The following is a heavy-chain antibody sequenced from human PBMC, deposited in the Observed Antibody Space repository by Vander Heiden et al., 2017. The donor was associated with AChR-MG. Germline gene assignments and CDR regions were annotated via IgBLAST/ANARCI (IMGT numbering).Heavy chain of an antibody. D-gene: IGHD1-26*01. CDR1: GGSISSSSYY. J-gene: IGHJ4*02. CDR3: ARLRGVRVY. CDR2: IYYSGST. Sequence: QLQLQESGTGLVKPSETLSLTCTVSGGSISSSSYYWGWIRQPPGRGLEWIGSIYYSGSTNYNPSLKSRVTISEDTSKNQFSLKLSAVTAADTAVYYCARLRGVRVYWGQGTLVTVSS. V-gene: IGHV4-39*01.